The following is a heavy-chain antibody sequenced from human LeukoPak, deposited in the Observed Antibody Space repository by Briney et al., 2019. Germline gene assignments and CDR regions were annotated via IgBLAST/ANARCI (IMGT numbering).Heavy chain of an antibody. V-gene: IGHV4-38-2*02. CDR2: IYTSGST. CDR1: GYSITSGYY. D-gene: IGHD3-10*01. Sequence: PSETLSLTCTVSGYSITSGYYWGWIRQPPGKGLEWIGRIYTSGSTNYNPSLKSRVTISVDTSKNQFSLKLSSVAAADTAVYYCARAVGSGSEGWFDPWGQGTLVTVSS. J-gene: IGHJ5*02. CDR3: ARAVGSGSEGWFDP.